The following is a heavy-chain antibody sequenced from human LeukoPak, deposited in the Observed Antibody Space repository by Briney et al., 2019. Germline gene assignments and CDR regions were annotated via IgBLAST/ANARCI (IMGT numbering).Heavy chain of an antibody. CDR2: IYSGDST. CDR3: VGRPYYYYGMDV. CDR1: GFTVNSNS. Sequence: GGSLRLSCAASGFTVNSNSMSWVRQATGKGLECIAAIYSGDSTYYPDSVKGRFSISRDNSKNTLYLQMSSLRAEDTAIYYCVGRPYYYYGMDVWGQGTTVTVSS. V-gene: IGHV3-53*01. J-gene: IGHJ6*02.